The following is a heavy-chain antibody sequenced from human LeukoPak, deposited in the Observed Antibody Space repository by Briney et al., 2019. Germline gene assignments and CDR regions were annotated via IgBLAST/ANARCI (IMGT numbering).Heavy chain of an antibody. V-gene: IGHV4-39*07. CDR2: IYYSGST. Sequence: GSLRLSCAASGFTFSSYAMSWIRQPPGKGLEWIGSIYYSGSTYYNPSLKSRVTISVDTSKNHFSLKLSSVTAADTAVYYCARDAPYDYVWGSYPRTYGMDVWGQGTTVTVSS. D-gene: IGHD3-16*02. CDR3: ARDAPYDYVWGSYPRTYGMDV. CDR1: GFTFSSYA. J-gene: IGHJ6*02.